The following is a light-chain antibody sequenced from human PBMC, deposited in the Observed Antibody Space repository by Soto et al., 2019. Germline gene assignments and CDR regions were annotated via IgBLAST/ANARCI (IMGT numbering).Light chain of an antibody. CDR1: NRDVGEYEF. Sequence: QSALTQPASVSGSPGQSVTITCTGTNRDVGEYEFVSWYQQHPGKAPKVLIYEVSLRPSGVSDRFSGSKSGNTASLSISGLHTEDEADYYCCSYTSTTTLVVFGGGTKLTVL. CDR2: EVS. CDR3: CSYTSTTTLVV. J-gene: IGLJ2*01. V-gene: IGLV2-14*01.